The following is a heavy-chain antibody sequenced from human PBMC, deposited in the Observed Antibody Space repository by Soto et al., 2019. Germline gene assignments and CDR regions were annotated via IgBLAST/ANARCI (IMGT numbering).Heavy chain of an antibody. D-gene: IGHD1-1*01. Sequence: VASVKVSCKASGCTFANSAMHWVRQAPGQRLEWMGWINAANGNTKYSQRFQGRLTISRDTSASTAVMELSGLRYEDTAVYYCARDNNWADYWGQGTLVTVSS. CDR2: INAANGNT. CDR3: ARDNNWADY. V-gene: IGHV1-3*01. CDR1: GCTFANSA. J-gene: IGHJ4*02.